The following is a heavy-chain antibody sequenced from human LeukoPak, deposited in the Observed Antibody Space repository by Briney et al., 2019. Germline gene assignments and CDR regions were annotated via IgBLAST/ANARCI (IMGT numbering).Heavy chain of an antibody. CDR3: ARSPSYYDSSGFHYYFDY. CDR2: IYYSGST. J-gene: IGHJ4*02. CDR1: GGSFSGYY. V-gene: IGHV4-30-4*08. D-gene: IGHD3-22*01. Sequence: SETLSLTCAVYGGSFSGYYWSWIRQPPGKGLEWIGYIYYSGSTLSSPSLRSRVTISVDTSKSQFSLKLSSVTAADTAVYYCARSPSYYDSSGFHYYFDYWGQGNLVTVSS.